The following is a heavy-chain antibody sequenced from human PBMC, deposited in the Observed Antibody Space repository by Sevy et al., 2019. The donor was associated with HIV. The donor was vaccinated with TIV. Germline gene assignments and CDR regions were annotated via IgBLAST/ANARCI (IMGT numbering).Heavy chain of an antibody. J-gene: IGHJ4*02. CDR3: ASLPPLHDSNGELFDY. D-gene: IGHD2-8*01. V-gene: IGHV4-59*08. Sequence: SETLSLTCTVSGGSISTYYWSWIRQPPGKGLEWIGFIYYSGNTHYNPSLKSRVTISLDTSKNQFSLRLTSVTAADTAVYYCASLPPLHDSNGELFDYWGQGTLVTVSS. CDR2: IYYSGNT. CDR1: GGSISTYY.